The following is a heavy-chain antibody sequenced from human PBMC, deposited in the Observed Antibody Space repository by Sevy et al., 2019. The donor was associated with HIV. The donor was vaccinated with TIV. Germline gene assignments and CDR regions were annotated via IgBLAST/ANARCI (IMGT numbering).Heavy chain of an antibody. J-gene: IGHJ1*01. D-gene: IGHD3-22*01. CDR1: GFTFSSYA. CDR3: ASVYYDSSGYPH. CDR2: ISGSGGST. V-gene: IGHV3-23*01. Sequence: GGSLRLSCAASGFTFSSYAMSWVRQAPGKGLEWVSAISGSGGSTYYADSVKGRFTISRDNSKNTLYLQMNSLRAEDTAVYYCASVYYDSSGYPHWGQGTLVTVSS.